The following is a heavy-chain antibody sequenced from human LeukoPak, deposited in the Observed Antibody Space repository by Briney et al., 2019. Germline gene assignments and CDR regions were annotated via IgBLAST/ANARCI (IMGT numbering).Heavy chain of an antibody. V-gene: IGHV4-4*07. CDR2: IYTSGST. CDR3: ARGNPADYYYYMDV. Sequence: SETLSLTCTVSGGSISSYYWSWIRQPAGKGLEWIGRIYTSGSTNYNPSLKSRVTMSVDTSKNQFSLKLSSVTAADSAVYYCARGNPADYYYYMDVWGKGTTVTVSS. CDR1: GGSISSYY. J-gene: IGHJ6*03. D-gene: IGHD2-2*01.